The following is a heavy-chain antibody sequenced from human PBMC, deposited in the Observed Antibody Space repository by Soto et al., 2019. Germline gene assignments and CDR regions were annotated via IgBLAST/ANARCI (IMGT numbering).Heavy chain of an antibody. CDR3: ASELADLNWFDP. J-gene: IGHJ5*02. D-gene: IGHD1-1*01. CDR1: GFTFSSYS. CDR2: ISSSSSTI. V-gene: IGHV3-48*02. Sequence: EVQLVESGGGLVQPGGSLRLSCAASGFTFSSYSMNWVRQAPGKGLEWVSYISSSSSTIYYADSVKGRFTISRNNAKNSLYLQMNSLRDEDTAVYYGASELADLNWFDPWGQGTLVTVSS.